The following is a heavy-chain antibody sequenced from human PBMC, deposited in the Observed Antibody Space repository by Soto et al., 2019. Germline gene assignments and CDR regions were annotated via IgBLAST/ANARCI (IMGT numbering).Heavy chain of an antibody. CDR1: GYTLTELS. J-gene: IGHJ4*02. CDR2: FDPEDGET. D-gene: IGHD3-22*01. V-gene: IGHV1-24*01. CDR3: ATDSSYYYASSGFNY. Sequence: ASVEVSCKVSGYTLTELSMHWLRHAPGKGLEWMGGFDPEDGETIYAQKFQGRVTMTEDTSTDTAYMELSSLRSEDTAVYYCATDSSYYYASSGFNYWGQGTLVTVSS.